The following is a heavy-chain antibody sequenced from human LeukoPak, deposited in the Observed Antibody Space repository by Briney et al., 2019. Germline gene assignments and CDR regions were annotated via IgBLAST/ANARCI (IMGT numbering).Heavy chain of an antibody. Sequence: PGGSLRLSCAASGFTFSSYGMHWVRQAPGKGLEWVANIKQDGSEKYYVDSVKGRFTISRDNAKNSLYLQMNSLRAEDTAVYYCARNRGDGYNFGYFDYWGQGTLVTVSS. CDR1: GFTFSSYG. CDR2: IKQDGSEK. V-gene: IGHV3-7*01. CDR3: ARNRGDGYNFGYFDY. D-gene: IGHD5-24*01. J-gene: IGHJ4*02.